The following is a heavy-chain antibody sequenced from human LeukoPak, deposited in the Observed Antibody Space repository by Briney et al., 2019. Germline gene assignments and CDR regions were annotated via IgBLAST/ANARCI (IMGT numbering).Heavy chain of an antibody. CDR2: INHSGST. D-gene: IGHD2-2*02. CDR3: ARSAYCSSTSCYKATRGYFDY. J-gene: IGHJ4*02. CDR1: GGSFSGYY. V-gene: IGHV4-34*01. Sequence: SETLSLTCAVYGGSFSGYYWSWIRQPPGKGLEWIGEINHSGSTNYNPSLKSRVTISVDTSKNRFSLKLSSVTAADTAVYYCARSAYCSSTSCYKATRGYFDYWGQGTLVTVSS.